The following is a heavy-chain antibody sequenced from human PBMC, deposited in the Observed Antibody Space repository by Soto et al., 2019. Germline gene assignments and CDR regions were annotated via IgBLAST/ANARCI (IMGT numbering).Heavy chain of an antibody. J-gene: IGHJ4*02. Sequence: SETLSLTCAVSGGSISSGGYYWSWIRQHPGKGLEWIGYIYYSGSTYYNPSLKSRVTISVDTSKNQFSLKLSSVTAADTAVYYCARTRIRNYDSSGYVFDYWGQGTLVTVSS. CDR2: IYYSGST. CDR1: GGSISSGGYY. D-gene: IGHD3-22*01. V-gene: IGHV4-31*11. CDR3: ARTRIRNYDSSGYVFDY.